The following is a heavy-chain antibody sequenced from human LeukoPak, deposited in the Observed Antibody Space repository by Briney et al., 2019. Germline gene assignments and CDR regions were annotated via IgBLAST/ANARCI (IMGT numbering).Heavy chain of an antibody. CDR2: ISSSGSTI. Sequence: QPGGSLRLSCAASGFTFSSYEMNWVRQAPGKGLEWVSYISSSGSTIYYADSVKGRFTISRDNSKNTLYLQMNSLRAEDTAVYYCARDRADAFDIWGQGTMVTVSS. J-gene: IGHJ3*02. CDR1: GFTFSSYE. V-gene: IGHV3-48*03. CDR3: ARDRADAFDI.